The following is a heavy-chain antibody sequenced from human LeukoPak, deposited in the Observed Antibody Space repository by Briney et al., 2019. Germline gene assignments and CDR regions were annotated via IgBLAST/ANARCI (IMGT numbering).Heavy chain of an antibody. CDR3: ARENRLGYYDSLTGSADAFDI. D-gene: IGHD3-9*01. Sequence: PSETLSLTCTVSGGSISSGGYYWSWIRQPPGKGLEWIGYIYHSESTYYNPSLKSRVTISVDRSKNQFSLKLSSVTAADTAVYYCARENRLGYYDSLTGSADAFDIWGQGTMVSVSS. J-gene: IGHJ3*02. V-gene: IGHV4-30-2*01. CDR2: IYHSEST. CDR1: GGSISSGGYY.